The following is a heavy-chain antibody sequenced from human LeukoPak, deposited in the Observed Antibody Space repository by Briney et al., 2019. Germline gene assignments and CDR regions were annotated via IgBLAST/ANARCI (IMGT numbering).Heavy chain of an antibody. CDR3: ARDLDYGSGSFSN. V-gene: IGHV1-2*02. Sequence: ASVKVSCKASGYAFTDFYIHWGRQAPGQGLEWMGWINPNSGGTTHAQKFQGRVTMTTDKSISTAYLELNGLRSDDTAVYYCARDLDYGSGSFSNWGQGAIVTVSS. CDR1: GYAFTDFY. D-gene: IGHD3-10*01. CDR2: INPNSGGT. J-gene: IGHJ4*02.